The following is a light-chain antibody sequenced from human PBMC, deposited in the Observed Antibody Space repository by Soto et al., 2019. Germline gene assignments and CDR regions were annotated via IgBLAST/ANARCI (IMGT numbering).Light chain of an antibody. J-gene: IGKJ3*01. CDR2: DAS. CDR1: QSISNY. Sequence: EILLTQSPATLSLSPGERATLSCRAGQSISNYLAWYQQKPGQAPRLLIYDASNRATDIPARFRGSGSGTDFTLTISSLEPDDFAVYYCQHGGAFGPGTKVEIK. V-gene: IGKV3-11*01. CDR3: QHGGA.